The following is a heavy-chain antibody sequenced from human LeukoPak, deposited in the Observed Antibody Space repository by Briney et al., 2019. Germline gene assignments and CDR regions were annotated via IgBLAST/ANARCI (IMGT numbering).Heavy chain of an antibody. CDR3: ARARAVRGYSYGAFDY. Sequence: ASVKVSCKASGYTFTNYYMHWVRQAPGQGLEWMGMINPSGGSTSYAQKFQGRVTMTRDMSTSTDYMELISLRSEDTAVYYCARARAVRGYSYGAFDYWGQGTLVTVSS. CDR1: GYTFTNYY. J-gene: IGHJ4*02. CDR2: INPSGGST. V-gene: IGHV1-46*01. D-gene: IGHD5-18*01.